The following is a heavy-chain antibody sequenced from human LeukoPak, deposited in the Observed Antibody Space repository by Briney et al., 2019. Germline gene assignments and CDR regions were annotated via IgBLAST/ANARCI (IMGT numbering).Heavy chain of an antibody. J-gene: IGHJ4*02. CDR1: GASISRYF. V-gene: IGHV4-59*01. Sequence: SETLSLTCTVSGASISRYFWSWIRQPPGKGLEWIGYISYTGSTSYNPSLKSRVTISLDTPKNHFSLRLRSVTAADTAVYYCAKSTPSFDSWDSWGQGTLVTVSS. D-gene: IGHD3-3*01. CDR2: ISYTGST. CDR3: AKSTPSFDSWDS.